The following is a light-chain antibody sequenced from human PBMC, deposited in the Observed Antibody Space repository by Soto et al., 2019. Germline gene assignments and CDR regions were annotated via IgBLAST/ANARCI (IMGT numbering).Light chain of an antibody. V-gene: IGKV3-20*01. Sequence: EILMTQSPATLSVSPGARATLSCRASQSVSSNLAWYQHKPGQAPRLLIYGASPRATGIPARFSGSGSGTDFTLTISRLEPEDFAVYYCQQYGSSPLTFGGGTKVDIK. CDR2: GAS. CDR3: QQYGSSPLT. J-gene: IGKJ4*01. CDR1: QSVSSN.